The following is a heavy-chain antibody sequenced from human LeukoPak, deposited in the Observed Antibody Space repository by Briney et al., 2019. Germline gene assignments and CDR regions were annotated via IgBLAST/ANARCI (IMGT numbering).Heavy chain of an antibody. D-gene: IGHD1-26*01. V-gene: IGHV1-46*01. Sequence: GASVKVSCKASGYVYTSHWMHWVRQAPGQGLEWMGVINPSGTTTVYAQKFQGRVTRTRDTSTSTDYLELRSLRSEDTATYYCARDHSRTEGGTSFWWFDPWGQGTLVIVSS. J-gene: IGHJ5*02. CDR3: ARDHSRTEGGTSFWWFDP. CDR2: INPSGTTT. CDR1: GYVYTSHW.